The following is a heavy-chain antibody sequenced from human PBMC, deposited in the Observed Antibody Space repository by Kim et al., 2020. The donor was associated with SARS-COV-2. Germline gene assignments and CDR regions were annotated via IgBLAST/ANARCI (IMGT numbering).Heavy chain of an antibody. D-gene: IGHD3-9*01. V-gene: IGHV3-7*01. CDR3: ARDRAALRYFDWLSKTGKIDV. CDR2: IKQDGSEK. J-gene: IGHJ4*02. CDR1: GFTFSSYW. Sequence: GGSLRLSCAASGFTFSSYWMSWVRQAPGKGLEWVANIKQDGSEKYYVDSVKGRFTISRDNAKNSLYLQMNSLRAEDTAVYYCARDRAALRYFDWLSKTGKIDVWGQGTLVTVSS.